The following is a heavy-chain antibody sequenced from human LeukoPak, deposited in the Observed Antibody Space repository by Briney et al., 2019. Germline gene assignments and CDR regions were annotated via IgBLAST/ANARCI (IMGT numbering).Heavy chain of an antibody. Sequence: ASVKVSCKASGYTFTDYYIHWVRQAPGQGLEWMGWINPNSGGTNSAQKFQGRVTMTRDTSISTAYMELSRLRFDDTAVYYCASGSSYDSSGRGFDYWGQGTLVTVSS. V-gene: IGHV1-2*02. D-gene: IGHD3-22*01. CDR1: GYTFTDYY. CDR3: ASGSSYDSSGRGFDY. J-gene: IGHJ4*02. CDR2: INPNSGGT.